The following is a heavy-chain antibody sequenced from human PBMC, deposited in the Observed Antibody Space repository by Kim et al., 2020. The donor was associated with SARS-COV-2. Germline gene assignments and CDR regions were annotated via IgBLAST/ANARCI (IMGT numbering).Heavy chain of an antibody. D-gene: IGHD5-18*01. J-gene: IGHJ4*02. V-gene: IGHV1-3*01. CDR3: ARAPDEWIQLWPLDY. Sequence: QKFQGRVTITRDTSASTAYMELSSLRSEDTAVYYCARAPDEWIQLWPLDYWGQGTLVTVSS.